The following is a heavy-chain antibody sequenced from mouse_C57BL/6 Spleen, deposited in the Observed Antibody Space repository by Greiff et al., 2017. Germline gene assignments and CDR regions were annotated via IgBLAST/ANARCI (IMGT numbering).Heavy chain of an antibody. CDR2: ILPGSGST. Sequence: VQLQQSGAELMKPGASVKLSCKATGYTFTGYWIEWVKQRPGHGLEWIGEILPGSGSTNYNEKFKGKVTFTADTSSNTAYMQLSNLKTEDSAIYYCATNPYDFGSSYPAWFAYWGQGTLVTVSA. J-gene: IGHJ3*01. V-gene: IGHV1-9*01. D-gene: IGHD1-1*01. CDR1: GYTFTGYW. CDR3: ATNPYDFGSSYPAWFAY.